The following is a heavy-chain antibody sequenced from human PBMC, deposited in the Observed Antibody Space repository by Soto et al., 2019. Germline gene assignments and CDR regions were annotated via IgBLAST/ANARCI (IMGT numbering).Heavy chain of an antibody. CDR3: ARDSRYNWNDEEAYYYYYYMDV. CDR2: IYYSGST. CDR1: GGSISSYY. J-gene: IGHJ6*03. D-gene: IGHD1-20*01. Sequence: SETLSLTCTVSGGSISSYYWSWIRQPPGKGLEWIGYIYYSGSTNYNPSLKSRVTISVDTSKNQFSLKLSSVTAADTAVYYCARDSRYNWNDEEAYYYYYYMDVWGKGTTVTVSS. V-gene: IGHV4-59*01.